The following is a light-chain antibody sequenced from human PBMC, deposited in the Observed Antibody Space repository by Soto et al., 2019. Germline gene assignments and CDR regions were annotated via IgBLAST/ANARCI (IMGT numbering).Light chain of an antibody. CDR1: SRDVGGYNY. J-gene: IGLJ1*01. CDR3: CSYAGGFYV. V-gene: IGLV2-11*01. Sequence: CSPHQAPAVTRAPGEAGRLRHPRNSRDVGGYNYVSWYQKPPGKAPKLMIFDVSKRPSGVPDRFSGSKSGSTASLTISGLQADDEADYYCCSYAGGFYVVGSGTKVTVL. CDR2: DVS.